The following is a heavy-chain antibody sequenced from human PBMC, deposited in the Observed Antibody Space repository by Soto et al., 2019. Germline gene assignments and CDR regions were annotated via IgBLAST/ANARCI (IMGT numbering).Heavy chain of an antibody. Sequence: GGSLRLSCAGSGFTFINYAMNWVRQAPGKGLEWVSSISGGGDAAFFPDSVRGRFTISRDNSKNTVTLQMNSLEVDDTAVYYCARKILGSTTRPNYWYFDLWGRGTLVTVSS. CDR3: ARKILGSTTRPNYWYFDL. J-gene: IGHJ2*01. CDR2: ISGGGDAA. V-gene: IGHV3-23*01. D-gene: IGHD7-27*01. CDR1: GFTFINYA.